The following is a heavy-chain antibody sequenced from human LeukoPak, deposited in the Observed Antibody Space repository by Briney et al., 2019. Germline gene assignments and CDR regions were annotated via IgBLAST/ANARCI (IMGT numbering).Heavy chain of an antibody. CDR1: GFTFSRYE. Sequence: PGGSLRLSCAASGFTFSRYEMNWVRQAPGKGLEWVSYISGSDSTIYSADSVKGRFTISRDNAKNSLYLQMNSLRAEDTAVYHCASGRVAPPNFDYWGQGTLVTVSS. CDR2: ISGSDSTI. CDR3: ASGRVAPPNFDY. D-gene: IGHD1-14*01. J-gene: IGHJ4*02. V-gene: IGHV3-48*03.